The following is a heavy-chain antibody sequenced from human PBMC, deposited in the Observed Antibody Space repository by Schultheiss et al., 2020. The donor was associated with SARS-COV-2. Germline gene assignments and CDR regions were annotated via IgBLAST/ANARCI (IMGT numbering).Heavy chain of an antibody. D-gene: IGHD4-23*01. Sequence: GSLRLSCAASGFTFSSYGMHWVRQAPGKGLEWVAVISYDGSNKYYADSVKGRFTISRDNSKNTLYLQMNSLRAEDTAVYYCARDKGPVRWSNAFDIWGQGTMVTVSS. CDR3: ARDKGPVRWSNAFDI. CDR1: GFTFSSYG. CDR2: ISYDGSNK. V-gene: IGHV3-30*03. J-gene: IGHJ3*02.